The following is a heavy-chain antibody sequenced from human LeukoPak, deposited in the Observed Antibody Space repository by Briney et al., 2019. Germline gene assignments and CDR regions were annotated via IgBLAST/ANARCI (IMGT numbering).Heavy chain of an antibody. J-gene: IGHJ5*02. Sequence: PSETLSLTCTVSGGSVSSSSYYSGWIRQPPGKGLEWIGSISYSGTNYNNPSLKYRVSISIDTSKNHFSMRLTSVTAADTAMYYCASLGTLRSWGQGTLVTVSS. D-gene: IGHD7-27*01. CDR2: ISYSGTN. V-gene: IGHV4-39*02. CDR1: GGSVSSSSYY. CDR3: ASLGTLRS.